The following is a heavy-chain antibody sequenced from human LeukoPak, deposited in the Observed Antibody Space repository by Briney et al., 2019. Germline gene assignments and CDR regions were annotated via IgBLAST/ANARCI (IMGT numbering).Heavy chain of an antibody. D-gene: IGHD6-19*01. CDR2: IWYDGSNK. V-gene: IGHV3-33*01. CDR3: ARDRGSGSGWYYDAFDI. CDR1: GFTFSSYG. Sequence: GGSLRLSCAASGFTFSSYGMHWVRQAPGKGLEWVAVIWYDGSNKYYADSVKGRFTVSRDNSKNTLYLQMNSLRADDTAVYYCARDRGSGSGWYYDAFDIWGQGTMVTVSS. J-gene: IGHJ3*02.